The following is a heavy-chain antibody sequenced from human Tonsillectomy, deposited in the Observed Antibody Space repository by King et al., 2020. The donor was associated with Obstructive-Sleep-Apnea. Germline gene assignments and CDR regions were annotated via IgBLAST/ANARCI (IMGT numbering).Heavy chain of an antibody. Sequence: VQLVESGGGVVHPGGSLRLSCAASGFTFSSCGIHWVRQAPGKGLEWVAFIRYDGSYKYYADSVKGRFTISRDNSKNTLFLQMNSLRAEDTAVYYCAKDNPDIVATIDYWGQGTLVTVSS. CDR2: IRYDGSYK. D-gene: IGHD5-12*01. J-gene: IGHJ4*02. V-gene: IGHV3-30*02. CDR3: AKDNPDIVATIDY. CDR1: GFTFSSCG.